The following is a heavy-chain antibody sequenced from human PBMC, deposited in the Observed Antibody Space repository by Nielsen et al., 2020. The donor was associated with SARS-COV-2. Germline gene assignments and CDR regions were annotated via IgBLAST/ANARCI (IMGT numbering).Heavy chain of an antibody. CDR1: GFTFSSYA. CDR2: ISYDGSNK. V-gene: IGHV3-30-3*01. D-gene: IGHD5-12*01. Sequence: GESLKISCAASGFTFSSYAMHWVRQAPGKGLEWVAVISYDGSNKYYADSVKGRFTISRDNSKNTLYLQMNSLRAEDTAVYYCAKGGRIVATISKYNWFDPWGQGTLVTVSS. J-gene: IGHJ5*02. CDR3: AKGGRIVATISKYNWFDP.